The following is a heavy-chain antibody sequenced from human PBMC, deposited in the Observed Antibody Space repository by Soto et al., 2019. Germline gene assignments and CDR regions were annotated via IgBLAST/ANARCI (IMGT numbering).Heavy chain of an antibody. J-gene: IGHJ5*02. CDR3: ARDMYSSDYFVKWFEP. V-gene: IGHV3-30-3*01. Sequence: QVRLVESGGGGVQPGRSLRLSCTAAGFSFSSYAMYWFRQPPGKGLEWVAVISHDGINKHYADSVKGRVTVSRDNSNHSLDLQLNSLRGEDTAMSYCARDMYSSDYFVKWFEPWGQGTLVTVSS. CDR2: ISHDGINK. CDR1: GFSFSSYA. D-gene: IGHD6-19*01.